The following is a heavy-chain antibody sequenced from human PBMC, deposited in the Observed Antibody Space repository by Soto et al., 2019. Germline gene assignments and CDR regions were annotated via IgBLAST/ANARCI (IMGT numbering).Heavy chain of an antibody. CDR1: GYSFTSQY. J-gene: IGHJ3*02. CDR3: AREQWLRPGVGTEPLDI. D-gene: IGHD5-12*01. CDR2: INPNGGST. Sequence: QVQLVQSGAEVKKPGASVKISCKASGYSFTSQYVHWVRQAPGQGLEWMGIINPNGGSTTYAQKFQGRVAMTRDTSTSTVYMELSSLTSEDTAVYYCAREQWLRPGVGTEPLDIWGQGTMVTVAS. V-gene: IGHV1-46*03.